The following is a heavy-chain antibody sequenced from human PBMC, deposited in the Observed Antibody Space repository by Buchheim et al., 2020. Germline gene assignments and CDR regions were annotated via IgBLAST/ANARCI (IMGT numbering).Heavy chain of an antibody. D-gene: IGHD2-2*01. CDR1: GGSISSYY. CDR3: ARLYCSSTSCYAFDI. V-gene: IGHV4-59*01. Sequence: QVQLQESGPGLVKPSETLSLTCTVSGGSISSYYWSWIRQPPGKGLEWIGYIYYSGSTNYNPSLKSRVTISVDTSKNQFSLQLSSVTAADTAVYYCARLYCSSTSCYAFDIWGQGT. CDR2: IYYSGST. J-gene: IGHJ3*02.